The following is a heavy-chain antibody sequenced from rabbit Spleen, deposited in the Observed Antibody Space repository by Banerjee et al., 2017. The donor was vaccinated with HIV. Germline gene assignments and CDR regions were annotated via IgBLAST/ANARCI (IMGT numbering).Heavy chain of an antibody. CDR1: GFDFNSYY. CDR2: IDPVFGST. Sequence: QLVESGGGLVLPGGSLKLSCKASGFDFNSYYMNWVRQAPGKGLEWIGYIDPVFGSTYYASWVNGRFTISSHNAQNTLYLQLNSLTAADTATYFCVRDRANIGGDYGPYYFDLWGPGTLVTVS. D-gene: IGHD2-1*01. V-gene: IGHV1S7*01. J-gene: IGHJ4*01. CDR3: VRDRANIGGDYGPYYFDL.